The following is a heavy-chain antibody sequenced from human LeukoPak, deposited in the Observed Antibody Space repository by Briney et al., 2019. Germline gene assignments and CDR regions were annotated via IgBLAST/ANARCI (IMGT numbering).Heavy chain of an antibody. V-gene: IGHV1-46*01. CDR2: INPSGGST. D-gene: IGHD3-22*01. J-gene: IGHJ4*02. CDR1: GYTFTSYH. Sequence: ASVTVSCTASGYTFTSYHMHWVRQAPGQGLEWMGIINPSGGSTSYAQKFQGRVTMTRDTSTSTVYMELSSLRSEDTAVYYCARDLSSSGYPIEASDYWGQGTLVTVSS. CDR3: ARDLSSSGYPIEASDY.